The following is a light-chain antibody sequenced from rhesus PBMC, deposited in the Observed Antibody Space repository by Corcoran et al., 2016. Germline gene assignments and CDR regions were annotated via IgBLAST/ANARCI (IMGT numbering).Light chain of an antibody. J-gene: IGKJ4*01. V-gene: IGKV1-21*01. CDR2: TAS. CDR3: QQYNSVPLT. CDR1: QGISSW. Sequence: DVQMTQSPSSLSASVGDRVTITCRASQGISSWLAWYQQKPGKAPKLLIYTASSLQSGVPSRFSGSGSGTDFTLTISRPQPEDFATYYWQQYNSVPLTFGGGTKVEIK.